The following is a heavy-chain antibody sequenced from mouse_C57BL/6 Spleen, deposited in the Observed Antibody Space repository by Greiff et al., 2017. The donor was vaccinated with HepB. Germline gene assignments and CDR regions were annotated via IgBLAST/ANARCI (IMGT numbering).Heavy chain of an antibody. D-gene: IGHD1-1*01. V-gene: IGHV1-80*01. CDR2: IYPGDGDT. J-gene: IGHJ4*01. CDR1: GYAFSSYW. Sequence: HVQLQQSGAELVKPGASVKISCKASGYAFSSYWMNWVKQRPGKGLEWIGQIYPGDGDTNYNGKFKGQATLTADKSSSTAYMQISSLTSEDSAVYYCARENYGSSSMDYWGQGTSVTVSS. CDR3: ARENYGSSSMDY.